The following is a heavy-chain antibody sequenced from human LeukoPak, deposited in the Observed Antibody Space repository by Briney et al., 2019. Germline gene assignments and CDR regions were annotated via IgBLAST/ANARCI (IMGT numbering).Heavy chain of an antibody. Sequence: PGGSLRLSCAASGFTFANFAMSWVRQAPGKGLKWVSGISGSGGRTYYVDSVKGRFTISKDSSKNTLILQMNSLRPEDTAVYYCVKAVGYDYGSWFDSWGQGTLVTVSS. CDR3: VKAVGYDYGSWFDS. CDR1: GFTFANFA. CDR2: ISGSGGRT. V-gene: IGHV3-23*01. J-gene: IGHJ5*01. D-gene: IGHD5-12*01.